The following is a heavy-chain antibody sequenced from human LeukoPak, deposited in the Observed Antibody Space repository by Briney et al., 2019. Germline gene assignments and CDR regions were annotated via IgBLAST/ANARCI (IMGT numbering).Heavy chain of an antibody. Sequence: GASVEVSCKASGYTFTSYGISWVRQAPGQGLEWMGWISAYNGNTNYAQKLQGRVTMTTDTSTSTAYMELRSLRSDDTAVYYCAREIHYGSGSYYKHWFDPWGQGTLVTVSS. J-gene: IGHJ5*02. CDR3: AREIHYGSGSYYKHWFDP. CDR2: ISAYNGNT. D-gene: IGHD3-10*01. V-gene: IGHV1-18*01. CDR1: GYTFTSYG.